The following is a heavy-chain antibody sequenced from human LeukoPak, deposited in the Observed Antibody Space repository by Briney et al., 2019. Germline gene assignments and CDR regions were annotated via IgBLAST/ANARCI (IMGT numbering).Heavy chain of an antibody. CDR2: LSTSGYYI. V-gene: IGHV3-21*01. CDR1: GFIFSDFD. Sequence: GGSLRLSCAASGFIFSDFDMNWVRQAPGKGLEWVAYLSTSGYYINYAESVKGRFTISRDAGNNSLYLQLRSLTVEDTAVYFCARGNYDFAYDPWGQGTLVTVSS. J-gene: IGHJ5*02. CDR3: ARGNYDFAYDP. D-gene: IGHD3-3*01.